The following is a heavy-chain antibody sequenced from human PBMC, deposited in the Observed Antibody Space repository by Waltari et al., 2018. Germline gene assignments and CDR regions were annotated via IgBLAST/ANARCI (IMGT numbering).Heavy chain of an antibody. J-gene: IGHJ4*02. Sequence: VQLVQSGAEVKKPGASVKVSCKASGYTFTGYYMHWVRQAPGQRLEWMGWINAGNGNTKYSQKFQGRVTITRDTSASTAYMELSSLRSEDTAVYYCARGGYYGSGSFPFDYWGQGTLVTVSS. CDR2: INAGNGNT. D-gene: IGHD3-10*01. CDR3: ARGGYYGSGSFPFDY. CDR1: GYTFTGYY. V-gene: IGHV1-3*01.